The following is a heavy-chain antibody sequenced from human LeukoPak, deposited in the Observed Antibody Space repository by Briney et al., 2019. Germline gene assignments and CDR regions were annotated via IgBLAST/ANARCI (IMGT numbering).Heavy chain of an antibody. D-gene: IGHD3-10*01. Sequence: ASVKVSCKASGYTFTGYYMHWVRQAPGQGLEWMGWISAYNGNTNYAQKLQGRVTMTTDTSTSTAYMELRSLRSDDTAVYYCARGGPYGSGSRTPDYWGQGTLVTVSS. CDR1: GYTFTGYY. CDR3: ARGGPYGSGSRTPDY. J-gene: IGHJ4*02. V-gene: IGHV1-18*04. CDR2: ISAYNGNT.